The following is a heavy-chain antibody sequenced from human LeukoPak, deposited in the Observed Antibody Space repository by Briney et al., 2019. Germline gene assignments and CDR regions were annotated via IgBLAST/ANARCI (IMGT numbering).Heavy chain of an antibody. Sequence: PGGSLGLSCAASGFTFSSYGMHWVRQAPGKGLEWVAVIWYDGSNKYYADSVKGRFTISRDNSKNTLYLQMNSLRAEDTAVYYCAKGLDSSGWYSDYWGQGTLVTVSS. CDR2: IWYDGSNK. V-gene: IGHV3-33*06. CDR1: GFTFSSYG. D-gene: IGHD6-19*01. CDR3: AKGLDSSGWYSDY. J-gene: IGHJ4*02.